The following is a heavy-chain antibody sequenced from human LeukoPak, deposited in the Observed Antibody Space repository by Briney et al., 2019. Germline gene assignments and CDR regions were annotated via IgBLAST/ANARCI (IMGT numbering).Heavy chain of an antibody. CDR3: ARRRIAAAGGDAFDI. V-gene: IGHV4-59*01. CDR2: TYYSGST. Sequence: SETLSLTCTVSGGSISSYYWSWIRQPPGQGLEWIGYTYYSGSTNYNPSLKSRVTISVDTSKHQFSLKLSSVTAADTAVYYCARRRIAAAGGDAFDIWGQGTMVTVSS. J-gene: IGHJ3*02. CDR1: GGSISSYY. D-gene: IGHD6-13*01.